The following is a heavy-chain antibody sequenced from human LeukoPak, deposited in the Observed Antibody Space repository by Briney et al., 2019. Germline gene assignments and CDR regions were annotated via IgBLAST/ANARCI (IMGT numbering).Heavy chain of an antibody. Sequence: GGSLRLSCAASGFTFSSYSMNWVRQAPGKGLEWVSSISSSSSYIYYADSVKGRFTTSRDNAKNSLYLQMNSLRAEDTAVYYCARVRGQYSSSLADYWGQGTLVTVSS. J-gene: IGHJ4*02. V-gene: IGHV3-21*01. CDR3: ARVRGQYSSSLADY. CDR1: GFTFSSYS. D-gene: IGHD6-6*01. CDR2: ISSSSSYI.